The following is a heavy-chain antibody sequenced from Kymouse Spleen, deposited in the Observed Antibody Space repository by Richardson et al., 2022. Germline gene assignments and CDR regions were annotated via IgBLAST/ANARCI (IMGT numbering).Heavy chain of an antibody. CDR3: ARERLDVDIVATTPYYFDY. J-gene: IGHJ4*02. Sequence: QVQLQQSGPGLVKPSQTLSLTCAISGDSVSSNSAAWNWIRQSPSRGLEWLGRTYYRSKWYNDYAVSVKSRITINPDTSKNQFSLQLNSVTPEDTAVYYCARERLDVDIVATTPYYFDYWGQGTLVTVSS. CDR1: GDSVSSNSAA. CDR2: TYYRSKWYN. D-gene: IGHD5-12*01. V-gene: IGHV6-1*01.